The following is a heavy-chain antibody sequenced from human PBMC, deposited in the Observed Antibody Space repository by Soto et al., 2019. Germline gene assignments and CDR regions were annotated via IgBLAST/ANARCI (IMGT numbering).Heavy chain of an antibody. CDR3: ARANYFDY. J-gene: IGHJ4*02. CDR1: GGSIRNYY. CDR2: IYYSGGP. V-gene: IGHV4-59*01. Sequence: QVQLQESGPGLVKPSETLSLTCTVSGGSIRNYYWSWFRQPPGKGLEWIGSIYYSGGPNYNPSLKSRATISVDTSRNQFSLKLSSVTAADTAVYYCARANYFDYWGQGTLVTVSS.